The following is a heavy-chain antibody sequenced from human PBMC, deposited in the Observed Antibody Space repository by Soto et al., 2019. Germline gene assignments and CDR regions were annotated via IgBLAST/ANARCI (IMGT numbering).Heavy chain of an antibody. CDR3: VSDRGYGHASVPYS. D-gene: IGHD5-18*01. CDR2: ISYDGSLQ. Sequence: QAQLVESGGGVVQPGRSLRLSCAASGFAFSSYGMQWVRQAPGTGLEWVAVISYDGSLQHHADSVKGRFTISRDNSKNMVLLQMSSLRAEDKAVYYCVSDRGYGHASVPYSWGQGTLVSVSS. V-gene: IGHV3-30*03. CDR1: GFAFSSYG. J-gene: IGHJ4*02.